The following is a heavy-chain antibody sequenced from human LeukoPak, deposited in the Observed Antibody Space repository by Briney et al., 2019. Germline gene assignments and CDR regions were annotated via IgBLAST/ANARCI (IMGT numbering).Heavy chain of an antibody. CDR3: ARDGLGGATISAFDI. D-gene: IGHD1-26*01. V-gene: IGHV4-38-2*02. CDR1: GYSISSGYY. Sequence: PSETLSLTCTVSGYSISSGYYWGWIRQPPGKGLEWIGSIYHSGSTYYNPSPKSRVTISVDTSKNQFSLKLSSVTAADTAVYYCARDGLGGATISAFDIWGQGTMVTVSS. CDR2: IYHSGST. J-gene: IGHJ3*02.